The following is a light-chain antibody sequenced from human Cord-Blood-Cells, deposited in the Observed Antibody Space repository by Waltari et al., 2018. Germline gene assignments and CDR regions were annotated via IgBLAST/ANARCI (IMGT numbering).Light chain of an antibody. CDR2: DAS. V-gene: IGKV1-5*01. CDR1: QSISSW. Sequence: DIQMTQSPSTLSASVGDRVTITCRASQSISSWFAWFQQKPGKDPKLLIYDASSLESGCPSRCGGSRSWTEYTLTIRSLQPGDFASYHGQQYNSYSQTFGQGTKLEIK. CDR3: QQYNSYSQT. J-gene: IGKJ2*01.